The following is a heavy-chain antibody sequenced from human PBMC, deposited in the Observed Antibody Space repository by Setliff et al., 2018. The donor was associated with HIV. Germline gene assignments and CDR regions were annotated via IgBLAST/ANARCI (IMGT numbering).Heavy chain of an antibody. CDR3: ARDLASIVGVYFAPALGY. J-gene: IGHJ4*02. CDR2: INTNTGNP. CDR1: GYTFTSYA. V-gene: IGHV7-4-1*02. Sequence: ASVKVSCKASGYTFTSYAMNWVRQAPGQGLKWMGWINTNTGNPTYAQGFTGRLVFSLDTSVSTAYLQISSLKAEDTAVYYCARDLASIVGVYFAPALGYWGQGTLVTVSS. D-gene: IGHD1-26*01.